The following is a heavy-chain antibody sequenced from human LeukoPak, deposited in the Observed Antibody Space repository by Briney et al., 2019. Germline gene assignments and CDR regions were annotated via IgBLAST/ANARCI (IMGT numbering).Heavy chain of an antibody. J-gene: IGHJ4*02. D-gene: IGHD6-13*01. V-gene: IGHV3-7*03. CDR1: GFPFNAYW. CDR3: ARSLPYGTTWYGRSDF. CDR2: IRRDGDTK. Sequence: GGSLRLSCAASGFPFNAYWMTWVRQAPGKGLEWVANIRRDGDTKYYVDSVKGRFTISRDNAMNSLYLQMNSLRAEDTAIYYCARSLPYGTTWYGRSDFWGQGTLVTVSS.